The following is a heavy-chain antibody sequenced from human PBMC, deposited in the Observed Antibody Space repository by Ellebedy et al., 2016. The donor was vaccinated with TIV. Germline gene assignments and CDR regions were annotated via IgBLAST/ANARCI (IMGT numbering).Heavy chain of an antibody. V-gene: IGHV3-30*03. D-gene: IGHD4-17*01. CDR1: GFPFSSYN. Sequence: GGSLRLSXAASGFPFSSYNMNWVRQAPGKGLEWVAVVSFDGNKKYYSDSVKGRFTISRDNSKNTLHLHMDNLRTEDTAVYYCAREDGDYPVDAFDVWGQGTMVTVSS. J-gene: IGHJ3*01. CDR2: VSFDGNKK. CDR3: AREDGDYPVDAFDV.